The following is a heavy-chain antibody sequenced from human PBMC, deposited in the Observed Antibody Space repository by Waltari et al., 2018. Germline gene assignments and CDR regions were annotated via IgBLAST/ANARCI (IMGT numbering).Heavy chain of an antibody. V-gene: IGHV1-18*01. CDR1: GYTFTSYG. CDR3: ARDWNRSGGSAYWGRVDY. Sequence: QVQLVQSGAEVKKPGASVKVSCKASGYTFTSYGISWVRQAPGQGLAWMGWISAYNGNTKYEQKPQGRVTMTTDTSTSTAYMELRSLRSDDTAVYYCARDWNRSGGSAYWGRVDYWGQGTLVTVSS. D-gene: IGHD2-15*01. J-gene: IGHJ4*02. CDR2: ISAYNGNT.